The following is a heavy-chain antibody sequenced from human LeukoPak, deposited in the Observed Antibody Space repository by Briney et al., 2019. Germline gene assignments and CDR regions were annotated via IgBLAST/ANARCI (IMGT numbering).Heavy chain of an antibody. J-gene: IGHJ6*02. V-gene: IGHV3-33*01. Sequence: GGSLRLSCAASGLNFNDNDMDWVRQAPGKGLEWVAVIWYDGSNKYYADSVKGRFTISRDNSKNTLYLQMNSLRAEDTAVYYCARDFGAAADPYYYYGMDVWGQGTTVTVSS. CDR2: IWYDGSNK. CDR3: ARDFGAAADPYYYYGMDV. CDR1: GLNFNDND. D-gene: IGHD6-13*01.